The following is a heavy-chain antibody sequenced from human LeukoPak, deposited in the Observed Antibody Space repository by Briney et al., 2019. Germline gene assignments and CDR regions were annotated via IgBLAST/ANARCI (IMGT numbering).Heavy chain of an antibody. D-gene: IGHD5-12*01. CDR3: ARGRRGNGGYDWCLDF. CDR1: GFTFSDYY. J-gene: IGHJ4*02. Sequence: PGGSLRLSCAASGFTFSDYYMSWIRLAPGKGLEWLSYISGSGSDIYFADSVKGRFTVSRDNAKNSVYLQMNSLRAEDTAMYYCARGRRGNGGYDWCLDFWGQGTLVTVSS. V-gene: IGHV3-11*01. CDR2: ISGSGSDI.